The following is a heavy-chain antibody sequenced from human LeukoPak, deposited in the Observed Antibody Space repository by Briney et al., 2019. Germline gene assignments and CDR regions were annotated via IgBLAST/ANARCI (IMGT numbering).Heavy chain of an antibody. CDR2: IYTSGST. J-gene: IGHJ3*02. CDR1: GGSISSYY. CDR3: ARGGVSGGWRSRVPDAFDI. D-gene: IGHD6-19*01. Sequence: PSETLSLTCTVSGGSISSYYWSWIRQPPGKGLEWIGRIYTSGSTNYNPSLKSRVTISVDTSKNQFSLKLSSVTAADTAVYYCARGGVSGGWRSRVPDAFDIWGQGTMVTVSS. V-gene: IGHV4-4*08.